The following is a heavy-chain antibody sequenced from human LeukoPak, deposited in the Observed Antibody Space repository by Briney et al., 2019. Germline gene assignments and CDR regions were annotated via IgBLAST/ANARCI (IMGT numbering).Heavy chain of an antibody. D-gene: IGHD3-22*01. V-gene: IGHV3-15*01. Sequence: GGSLRLSCAASGFTFSSYAMSWVRQAPGKGLEWVGRIKSKTDGGTTDYAAPVKGRFTISRDNAKNSLYLQMNSLRAEDTAVYYCARDLGQYYDTSDNWFDPWGQGTLVTVSS. J-gene: IGHJ5*02. CDR1: GFTFSSYA. CDR3: ARDLGQYYDTSDNWFDP. CDR2: IKSKTDGGTT.